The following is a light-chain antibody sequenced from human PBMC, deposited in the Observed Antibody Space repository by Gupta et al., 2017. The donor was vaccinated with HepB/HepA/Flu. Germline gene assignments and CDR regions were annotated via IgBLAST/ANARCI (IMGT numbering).Light chain of an antibody. Sequence: DIVMTQFPDSLAVSLGERATINCRSSQSVLYSSTNKNYLAWYQQKPGQPPKLLISWASTRESGVPDRFSGSGSGTDFTLTISSLQAEDVAVYYCQQDYGALCSFGQGTMMEIK. V-gene: IGKV4-1*01. CDR3: QQDYGALCS. CDR2: WAS. CDR1: QSVLYSSTNKNY. J-gene: IGKJ2*01.